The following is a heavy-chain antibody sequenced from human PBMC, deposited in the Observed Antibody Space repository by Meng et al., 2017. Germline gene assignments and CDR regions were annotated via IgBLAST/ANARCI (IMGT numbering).Heavy chain of an antibody. CDR2: INHSGST. V-gene: IGHV4-34*01. CDR1: GGSFSGYY. D-gene: IGHD3-16*01. Sequence: QVEPKQWGAGQFNPTASPSLTGSVDGGSFSGYYWRWIRQPRGKGLECIGEINHSGSTNYNPSLKSRVTISVDTSKNQFSLKLSSVTAADTAVYYCARGRGSWGYWGQGTLVTVSS. J-gene: IGHJ4*02. CDR3: ARGRGSWGY.